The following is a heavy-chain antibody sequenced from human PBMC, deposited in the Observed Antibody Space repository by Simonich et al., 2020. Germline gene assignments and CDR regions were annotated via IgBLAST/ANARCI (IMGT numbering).Heavy chain of an antibody. J-gene: IGHJ6*02. Sequence: EVQLVESGGGLVKPGGSLRLSCAASGFTFSSYSMNWVRQAPGKGLEWVSSISSSSSYIYYADSVKGRFTISRDNANNSLYLQMNSLGAEDTAVYYCAGGVYCSSTSCSTYYYYGMDVWGQGTTVTVSS. CDR2: ISSSSSYI. CDR1: GFTFSSYS. D-gene: IGHD2-2*01. CDR3: AGGVYCSSTSCSTYYYYGMDV. V-gene: IGHV3-21*01.